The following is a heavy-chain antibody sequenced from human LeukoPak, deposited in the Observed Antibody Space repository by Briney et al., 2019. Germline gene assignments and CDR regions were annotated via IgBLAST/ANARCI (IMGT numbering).Heavy chain of an antibody. CDR2: IGHTGEIT. D-gene: IGHD2-8*01. V-gene: IGHV3-48*01. CDR3: ARGYANFLMDV. Sequence: PGGSLRLSCAASGFTFGSYSINWVRQAPGEGLDWVSYIGHTGEITYYADSVKGRFTISRDNAKDSVYLQMNSLRAEDTAVYYCARGYANFLMDVWGQGTTVTVSS. CDR1: GFTFGSYS. J-gene: IGHJ6*02.